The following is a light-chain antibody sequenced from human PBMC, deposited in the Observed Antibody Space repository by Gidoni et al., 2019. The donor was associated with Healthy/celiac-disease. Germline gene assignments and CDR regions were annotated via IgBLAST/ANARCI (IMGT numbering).Light chain of an antibody. Sequence: QSALTRPASVSGPPGLSITISCTGTSRDVGGYNYVTWYQQHPGKAPKLMIYDVSNRPSGVSNRFSGSKSGNTASLTISGLQAEDEADYYCSSYTSSSTLGFGGGTKLTVL. CDR2: DVS. J-gene: IGLJ2*01. CDR3: SSYTSSSTLG. CDR1: SRDVGGYNY. V-gene: IGLV2-14*01.